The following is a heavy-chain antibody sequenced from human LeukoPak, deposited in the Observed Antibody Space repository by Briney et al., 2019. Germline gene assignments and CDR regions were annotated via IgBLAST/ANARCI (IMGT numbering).Heavy chain of an antibody. CDR3: ASPAMTTVTPGAFDI. V-gene: IGHV1-8*01. Sequence: EASVKVPCKASGYTFTSYDINWVRQATGQGLEWMGWMNPNSGNTGYAQKFQGRVTMTRNTSISTAYMELSSLRSEDTAVYYCASPAMTTVTPGAFDIWGQGTMVTVSS. D-gene: IGHD4-17*01. J-gene: IGHJ3*02. CDR2: MNPNSGNT. CDR1: GYTFTSYD.